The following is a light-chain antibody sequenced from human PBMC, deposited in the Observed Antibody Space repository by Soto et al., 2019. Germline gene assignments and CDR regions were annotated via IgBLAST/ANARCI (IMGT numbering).Light chain of an antibody. CDR3: QQRSNWPPLT. CDR2: DAS. Sequence: EIVLTQSPATLSLSPGERATLSCRASQSVSSYLAWYQQKPGQAPRLLIYDASNRATGIPARFSGSGSGTDFTLTISSLEPKDCAVYYCQQRSNWPPLTVGGGTKVEIK. V-gene: IGKV3-11*01. CDR1: QSVSSY. J-gene: IGKJ4*01.